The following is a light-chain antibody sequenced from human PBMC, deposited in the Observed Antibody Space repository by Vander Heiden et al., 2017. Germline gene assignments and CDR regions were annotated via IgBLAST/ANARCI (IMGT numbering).Light chain of an antibody. CDR2: DAS. V-gene: IGKV1-33*01. Sequence: DIQMTQSLSSLSASVGDRVTITCQASQDISNHLNWYQQKPGKAPNLLIYDASNLKTGVPSRFSRSVSGTDFTLTISSLQPEDIATYYCQPYVNLLSFGGGTKVEIK. CDR1: QDISNH. CDR3: QPYVNLLS. J-gene: IGKJ4*01.